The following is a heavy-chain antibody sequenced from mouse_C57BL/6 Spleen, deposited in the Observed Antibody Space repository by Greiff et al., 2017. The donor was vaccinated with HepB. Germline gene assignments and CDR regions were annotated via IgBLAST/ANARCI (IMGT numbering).Heavy chain of an antibody. CDR2: IYPSDSET. D-gene: IGHD3-3*01. Sequence: QVQLQQPGAELVRPGSSVKLSCKASGYTFTSYWMDWVKQRPGQGLEWIGNIYPSDSETHYNQKFKDKATLTVDKSSSTAYMQLSSLTSEDSAVYYCARPGLSSFAYWGQGTLVTVSA. CDR1: GYTFTSYW. CDR3: ARPGLSSFAY. V-gene: IGHV1-61*01. J-gene: IGHJ3*01.